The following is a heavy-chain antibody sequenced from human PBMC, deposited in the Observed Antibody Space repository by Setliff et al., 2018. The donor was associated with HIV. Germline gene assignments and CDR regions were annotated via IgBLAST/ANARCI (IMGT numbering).Heavy chain of an antibody. CDR1: KFIFSNFE. CDR2: INNGRNE. J-gene: IGHJ2*01. Sequence: GGSLRLSCEASKFIFSNFEMHWVRQTPGKGLEWLSYINNGRNEYYADSVKGRFTISRDNSKNTLYLQMNILGLEDTAVYYCARRSSCGGDCSSPAHWYFDLWGRGTPVTVSS. D-gene: IGHD2-21*01. V-gene: IGHV3-33*05. CDR3: ARRSSCGGDCSSPAHWYFDL.